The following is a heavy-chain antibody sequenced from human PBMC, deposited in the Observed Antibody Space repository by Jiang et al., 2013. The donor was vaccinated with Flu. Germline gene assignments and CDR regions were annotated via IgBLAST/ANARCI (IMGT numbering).Heavy chain of an antibody. V-gene: IGHV3-30*02. CDR3: AKGSCSGGSCVDY. CDR2: IRYDESNK. CDR1: GFIFSDAW. J-gene: IGHJ4*02. Sequence: VQLLESGGGLVKPGGSLRLSCAASGFIFSDAWMIWVRQAPGKGLEWVTFIRYDESNKHYSDSVKGRFTISRDNSKNTLYLQINSLRAEDTAVYYCAKGSCSGGSCVDYWGQGTLVTVS. D-gene: IGHD2-15*01.